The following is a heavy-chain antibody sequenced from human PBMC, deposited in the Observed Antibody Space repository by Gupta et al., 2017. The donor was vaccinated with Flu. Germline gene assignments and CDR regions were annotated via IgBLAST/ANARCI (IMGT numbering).Heavy chain of an antibody. J-gene: IGHJ4*02. Sequence: EVQLVESGGGLVKPGGSLRLSCAASGFTFSDAWMYWVRQAPGKGLEWVGRIKIKNHGGTADYAAPVNGRFTISRDDSERMLFLQMSSLKTEDSAVYYCTTDAGVRPYYFVYWGQGALVTVSS. V-gene: IGHV3-15*01. CDR1: GFTFSDAW. CDR2: IKIKNHGGTA. D-gene: IGHD3-10*02. CDR3: TTDAGVRPYYFVY.